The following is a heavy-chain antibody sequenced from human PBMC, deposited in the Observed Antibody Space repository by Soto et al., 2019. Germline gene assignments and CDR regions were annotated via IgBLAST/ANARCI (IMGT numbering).Heavy chain of an antibody. CDR1: GDSVSSNSAA. CDR2: TYYRSKWYN. J-gene: IGHJ6*02. V-gene: IGHV6-1*01. D-gene: IGHD6-6*01. Sequence: PSQTLSLTCAISGDSVSSNSAAWNWIRQSPSRGLEWLGRTYYRSKWYNDYAVSVKSRITINPDTSKNQFSLQLNSVTPEDTAVYYCARDNIAARTDYYYGMDVWGQGTTVTVSS. CDR3: ARDNIAARTDYYYGMDV.